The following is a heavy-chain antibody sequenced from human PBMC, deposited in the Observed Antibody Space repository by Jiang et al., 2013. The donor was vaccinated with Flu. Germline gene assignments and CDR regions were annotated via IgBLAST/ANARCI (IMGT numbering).Heavy chain of an antibody. Sequence: SGAEVKKPGASVKVSCKASGYTFADYYMHWVRQAPGQGLEWMGWINPNSGGTNYAQKFQGRVTMTRDTSISTAYMELSRLRSDDTAVYYCARDHRIISFRRGWYSQVYWGQGTLVTVSS. J-gene: IGHJ4*02. CDR1: GYTFADYY. D-gene: IGHD6-19*01. V-gene: IGHV1-2*02. CDR2: INPNSGGT. CDR3: ARDHRIISFRRGWYSQVY.